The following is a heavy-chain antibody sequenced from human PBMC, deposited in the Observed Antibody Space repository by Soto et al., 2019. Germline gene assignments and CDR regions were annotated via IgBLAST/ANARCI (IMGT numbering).Heavy chain of an antibody. Sequence: QVQLQESGPGLVKPSETLSLTCTVSGGSISSYYWSWIRQPPGKGLEWIGYIYYSGSTNYNPSLKSRFTISVDTSKNQFSLKLSSVTAADTAVYYCARVGGGAFDIWGQGTMVTVSS. CDR2: IYYSGST. V-gene: IGHV4-59*01. CDR1: GGSISSYY. CDR3: ARVGGGAFDI. J-gene: IGHJ3*02. D-gene: IGHD3-16*01.